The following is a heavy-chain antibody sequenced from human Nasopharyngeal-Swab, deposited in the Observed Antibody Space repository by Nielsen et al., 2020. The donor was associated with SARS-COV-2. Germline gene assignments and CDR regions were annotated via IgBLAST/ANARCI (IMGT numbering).Heavy chain of an antibody. J-gene: IGHJ6*02. CDR1: GFTFSSYA. D-gene: IGHD3-10*01. CDR3: AKWTQGFGELLRYYYYGMDV. Sequence: GESLKISCAASGFTFSSYAMSWVRQAPGKGLEWVSAISGSGGSTYYADSVKGRFTISRDNSKNTLYLQMNSLRAEDTAVYYRAKWTQGFGELLRYYYYGMDVWGQGTTVTVSS. V-gene: IGHV3-23*01. CDR2: ISGSGGST.